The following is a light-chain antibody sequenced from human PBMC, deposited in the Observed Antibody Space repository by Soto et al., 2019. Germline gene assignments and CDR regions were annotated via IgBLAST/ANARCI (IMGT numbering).Light chain of an antibody. CDR3: QQSYTTPLT. V-gene: IGKV1-39*01. CDR2: AAS. Sequence: DIQITHYPSSLSASVGDRVTITCRSIQTIRGYLNWYQQKPGKAPELLIYAASYLGNGVPSRFSGSGSGTYFTLTISSLQPEDLATYSCQQSYTTPLTLGGGTKVDIK. J-gene: IGKJ4*01. CDR1: QTIRGY.